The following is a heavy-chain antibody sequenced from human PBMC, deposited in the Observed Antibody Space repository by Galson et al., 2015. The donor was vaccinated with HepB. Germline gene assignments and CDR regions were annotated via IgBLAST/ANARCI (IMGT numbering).Heavy chain of an antibody. CDR2: INPSGGST. D-gene: IGHD3-10*01. CDR1: GYTFINYY. Sequence: VKVSCKAFGYTFINYYIHWVRQAPGQGPEWMGMINPSGGSTSYARNFQGRVTVTSDTSTNTVYMELNSLTSEDTAVYYCARNRGSGFDYWGQGTLVTASS. J-gene: IGHJ4*02. CDR3: ARNRGSGFDY. V-gene: IGHV1-46*01.